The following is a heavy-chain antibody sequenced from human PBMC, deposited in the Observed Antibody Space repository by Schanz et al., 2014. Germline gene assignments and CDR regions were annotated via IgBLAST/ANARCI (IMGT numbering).Heavy chain of an antibody. V-gene: IGHV3-21*01. J-gene: IGHJ6*02. CDR1: GFTFSYYN. CDR3: AKDRGGDYEVSYYYGMDV. CDR2: ISNGGGYI. D-gene: IGHD4-17*01. Sequence: VQLVESGGGVVQPGGSLRLSCAASGFTFSYYNMNWVRQAPGKGLEWVSSISNGGGYIYYADSVKGRFTISRDNSNNTLSLQMNSLRNEDTAVYYCAKDRGGDYEVSYYYGMDVWGQGTTVTVSS.